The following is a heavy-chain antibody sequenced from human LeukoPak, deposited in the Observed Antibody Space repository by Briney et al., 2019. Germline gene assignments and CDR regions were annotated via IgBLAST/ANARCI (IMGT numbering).Heavy chain of an antibody. CDR3: ALGDSAFDI. CDR2: ISYDGSNK. CDR1: GFTFSSYG. J-gene: IGHJ3*02. Sequence: GGSLRLSCAASGFTFSSYGMHWVRQAPGKGLEWVAVISYDGSNKYYADSVKGRFTISRDNSKNTLYLQMNSLGAEDTAVYYCALGDSAFDIWGQGTMVTVSS. V-gene: IGHV3-30*03. D-gene: IGHD3-16*01.